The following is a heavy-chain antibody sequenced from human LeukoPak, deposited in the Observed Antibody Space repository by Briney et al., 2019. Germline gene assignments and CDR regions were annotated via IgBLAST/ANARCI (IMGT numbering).Heavy chain of an antibody. CDR1: GGSISSYY. D-gene: IGHD3-9*01. V-gene: IGHV4-59*01. CDR3: AAGYYDILTGYPAYFQH. J-gene: IGHJ1*01. CDR2: IYYSGST. Sequence: SETLSLTCTVSGGSISSYYWSWIRQPPGKGLGWIGYIYYSGSTNYNPSLKSRVTISVDTSKNQFSLKLSSVTAADTAVYYCAAGYYDILTGYPAYFQHWGQGTLVTVSS.